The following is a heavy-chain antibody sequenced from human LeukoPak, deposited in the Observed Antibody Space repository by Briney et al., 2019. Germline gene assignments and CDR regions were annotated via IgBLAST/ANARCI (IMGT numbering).Heavy chain of an antibody. Sequence: GGSLRLSCAASGFTFSSYDMNWVRQAPGKGLEWVSYVSTGSSTMYYADSVKGRFTISRDNAKNSLYLQMNSLRAEDTAVYYCARDTVTKVFDYWGQGTLVTVSS. CDR3: ARDTVTKVFDY. J-gene: IGHJ4*02. CDR1: GFTFSSYD. CDR2: VSTGSSTM. V-gene: IGHV3-48*04. D-gene: IGHD4-17*01.